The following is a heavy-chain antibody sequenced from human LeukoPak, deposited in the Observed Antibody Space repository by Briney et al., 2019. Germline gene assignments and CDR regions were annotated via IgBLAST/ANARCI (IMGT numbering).Heavy chain of an antibody. V-gene: IGHV3-30-3*01. D-gene: IGHD6-13*01. J-gene: IGHJ6*02. CDR2: ISYDGSNK. CDR3: ARDRASIAAAGTYYYYGMDV. CDR1: GFNFSSYA. Sequence: GGSLRLSCAASGFNFSSYAMDWVSQAPGKGLEWVAVISYDGSNKYYADSVKGRFTISRGNSKNTLYLQMNSLRAEDTAVYYCARDRASIAAAGTYYYYGMDVWGQGTTVTVSS.